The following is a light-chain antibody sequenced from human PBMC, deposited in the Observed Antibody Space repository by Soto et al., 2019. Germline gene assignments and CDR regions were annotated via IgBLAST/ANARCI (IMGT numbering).Light chain of an antibody. CDR3: ATWDDSLNDYV. CDR1: SSDVGGYNY. CDR2: EVS. V-gene: IGLV2-14*01. J-gene: IGLJ1*01. Sequence: QSVLTQPASVSGSPGQSITISCTGTSSDVGGYNYVSWYQQHPGKAPKLMIYEVSNRPSGVSNRFSGSKSGNTASLTISGLRSGDEADYYCATWDDSLNDYVFATGTKVTVL.